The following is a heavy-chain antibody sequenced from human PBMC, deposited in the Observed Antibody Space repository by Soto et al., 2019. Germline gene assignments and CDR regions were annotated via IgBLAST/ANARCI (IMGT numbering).Heavy chain of an antibody. V-gene: IGHV4-30-4*01. CDR2: IFYNGET. J-gene: IGHJ4*02. D-gene: IGHD1-26*01. Sequence: QVQLQESGPGLVKPSQILSLTCTVSGGSISDPDYYWSWIRQPPGKGLEWIGTIFYNGETSYNPSLKRRLSMSVDTSKNQFSLSLSSVTASDTAVYFCAREGLLQSLDYWGQGTLVTVAS. CDR1: GGSISDPDYY. CDR3: AREGLLQSLDY.